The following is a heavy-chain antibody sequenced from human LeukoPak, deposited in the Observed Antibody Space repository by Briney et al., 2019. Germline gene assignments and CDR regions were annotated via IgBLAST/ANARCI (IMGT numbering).Heavy chain of an antibody. CDR2: ISGSGGST. CDR3: AKGGSSSSHFDY. Sequence: GGSLRLSCAASGFTFSSYAMSWVRQAPGKGLEWVSAISGSGGSTYYADSVKGRFTISRDNSKNTLYLQMNSLRAKDTAVYYCAKGGSSSSHFDYWGQGTLVTVSS. CDR1: GFTFSSYA. V-gene: IGHV3-23*01. D-gene: IGHD6-6*01. J-gene: IGHJ4*02.